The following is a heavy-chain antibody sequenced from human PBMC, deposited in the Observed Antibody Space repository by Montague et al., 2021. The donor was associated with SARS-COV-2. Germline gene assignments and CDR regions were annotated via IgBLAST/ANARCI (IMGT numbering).Heavy chain of an antibody. CDR1: DGSISSSGYY. Sequence: SETLSLTCTVSDGSISSSGYYWGWIRQPPGKGLEWIGSIYYSGSTYYNPSLKSRVTISVDTSKNQFSLKLSSVAAADTAVYYCARFPTSYYYDSKAAPATPDALDIWGQGTMVTVSS. V-gene: IGHV4-39*01. J-gene: IGHJ3*02. CDR3: ARFPTSYYYDSKAAPATPDALDI. CDR2: IYYSGST. D-gene: IGHD3-22*01.